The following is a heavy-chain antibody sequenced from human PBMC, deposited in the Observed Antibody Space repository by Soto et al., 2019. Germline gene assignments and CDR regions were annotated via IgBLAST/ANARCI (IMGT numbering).Heavy chain of an antibody. CDR1: GYTFTSYG. J-gene: IGHJ4*02. CDR3: ATDTAAAGIFDY. CDR2: ISAYNGNT. V-gene: IGHV1-18*01. Sequence: QVQLMHSGAEVKKPGASVRVSCKASGYTFTSYGISWVRQAPGQGLEWMGWISAYNGNTNYAQKLQGRVTMTTDTSTSTAYMELRSLRSDVTAVYYCATDTAAAGIFDYWGQGTLVTVSS. D-gene: IGHD6-13*01.